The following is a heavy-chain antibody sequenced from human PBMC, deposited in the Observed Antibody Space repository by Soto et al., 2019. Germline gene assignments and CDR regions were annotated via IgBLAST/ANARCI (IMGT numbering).Heavy chain of an antibody. CDR2: IYYSGST. Sequence: LSLTCTVSGGSISSGDYYWSWIRQPPGKGLEWIGYIYYSGSTYYNPSLKSRVTISVDTSKNQFSLKLSSVTAADTAVYYCARGPTYYDSSGYVDPWGQGTLVTVSS. J-gene: IGHJ5*02. D-gene: IGHD3-22*01. CDR1: GGSISSGDYY. CDR3: ARGPTYYDSSGYVDP. V-gene: IGHV4-30-4*01.